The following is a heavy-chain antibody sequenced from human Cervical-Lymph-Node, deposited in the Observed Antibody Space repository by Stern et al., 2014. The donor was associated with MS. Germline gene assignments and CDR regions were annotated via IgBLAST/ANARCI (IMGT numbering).Heavy chain of an antibody. CDR1: GGAFSSYT. J-gene: IGHJ5*02. CDR3: AREAGHWFGP. D-gene: IGHD6-19*01. V-gene: IGHV1-69*19. CDR2: IIPIFDEA. Sequence: QVQLVQSGTEVTKPGSSVKISCQASGGAFSSYTISWVRQAVGQGPEWMGGIIPIFDEATYAQKFQDRLTISADESTNSICMELSSLELDDTATYYCAREAGHWFGPWGQGTHVVVS.